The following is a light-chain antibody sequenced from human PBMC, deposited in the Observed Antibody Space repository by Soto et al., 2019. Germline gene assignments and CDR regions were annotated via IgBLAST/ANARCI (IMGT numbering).Light chain of an antibody. CDR3: NSYTTSNTDV. CDR2: DVS. J-gene: IGLJ1*01. V-gene: IGLV2-18*02. CDR1: SSDVGGFNR. Sequence: QAVVTQPPSVSGSPGQSVAISCTGTSSDVGGFNRVSWYRQAPGTAPKLIIYDVSDRPSGVPDRFSGSKSGNTASLTISGLQAEDEADYYCNSYTTSNTDVFGTGTKLTVL.